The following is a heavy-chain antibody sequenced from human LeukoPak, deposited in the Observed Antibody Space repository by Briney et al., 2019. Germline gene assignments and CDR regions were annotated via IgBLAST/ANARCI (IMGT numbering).Heavy chain of an antibody. D-gene: IGHD3-10*01. Sequence: GGSLRLSCAASGFTFSSYAMHWVRQAPGKGLEWVAVISYDGSNKYYADSVKGRFTISRDNSKNTLYLQMNSLRAEDTAVYYCARPRGHYYGMDVWGQGTTVTVSS. CDR1: GFTFSSYA. CDR2: ISYDGSNK. J-gene: IGHJ6*02. CDR3: ARPRGHYYGMDV. V-gene: IGHV3-30-3*01.